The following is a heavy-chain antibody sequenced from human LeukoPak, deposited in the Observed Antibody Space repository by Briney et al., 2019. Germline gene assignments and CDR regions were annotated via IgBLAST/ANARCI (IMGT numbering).Heavy chain of an antibody. D-gene: IGHD1-1*01. CDR2: ISSSGYTI. CDR3: EASRRTTTGVDY. V-gene: IGHV3-48*02. J-gene: IGHJ4*02. CDR1: GFTFSSYA. Sequence: PGRSLRLSCAASGFTFSSYAMHWVRQAPGKGLEWISYISSSGYTIYYADSVKGRFTVSRDEAKSSVYLQMHSLRDEDTAVYYCEASRRTTTGVDYWGQGTLVTVSS.